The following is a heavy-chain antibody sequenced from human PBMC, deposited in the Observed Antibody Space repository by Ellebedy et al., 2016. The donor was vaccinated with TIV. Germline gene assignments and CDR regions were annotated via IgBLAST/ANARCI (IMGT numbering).Heavy chain of an antibody. D-gene: IGHD6-19*01. Sequence: KVSCXGSGYSFTSYWIGWVRQMPGKGLEWMGIIYPGDSDTRYSPSFQGHVTISADKSISTAYLQWSSLKASDTAMYYCARHAYSSGWYRNDAFDIWGQGTMVTVSS. CDR2: IYPGDSDT. J-gene: IGHJ3*02. CDR3: ARHAYSSGWYRNDAFDI. V-gene: IGHV5-51*01. CDR1: GYSFTSYW.